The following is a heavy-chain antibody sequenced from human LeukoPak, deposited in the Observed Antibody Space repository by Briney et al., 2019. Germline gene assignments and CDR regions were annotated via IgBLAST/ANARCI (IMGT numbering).Heavy chain of an antibody. Sequence: SETLSLTCTVSGGSISSGSHYWSWIRQPAGKGLEWIGRIYTSGRTNYNPSLKSRVTISIDMSKKQFSLKLSSVTAADTAVYHCARTYYDPLTGYYSGGGPFDSWGQGTLVTVSS. D-gene: IGHD3-9*01. CDR1: GGSISSGSHY. V-gene: IGHV4-61*02. CDR3: ARTYYDPLTGYYSGGGPFDS. J-gene: IGHJ4*02. CDR2: IYTSGRT.